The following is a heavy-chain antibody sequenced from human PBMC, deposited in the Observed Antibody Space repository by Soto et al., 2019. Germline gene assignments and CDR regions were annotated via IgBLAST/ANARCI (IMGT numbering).Heavy chain of an antibody. D-gene: IGHD6-19*01. CDR2: IIPILGIA. Sequence: QVQLVQSGAEVKKPGSSVKVSCKASGGTFSSYTISWVRQAPGQGLEWMGRIIPILGIAIYAQKFQGRVTITANKSTSTPYMELSSLRSEDTAVSYCASLGSSGIDAFDIWGQGTMVTVSS. CDR1: GGTFSSYT. V-gene: IGHV1-69*02. CDR3: ASLGSSGIDAFDI. J-gene: IGHJ3*02.